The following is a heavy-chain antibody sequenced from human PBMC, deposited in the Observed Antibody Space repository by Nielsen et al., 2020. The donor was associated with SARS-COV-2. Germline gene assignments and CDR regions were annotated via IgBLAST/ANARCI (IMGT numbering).Heavy chain of an antibody. CDR2: ISYDGSNK. Sequence: GESLKISFAASGFTFSSYAMHWVRQAPGKGLEWVAVISYDGSNKYYADSVKGRFTISRDNSKNALYLQMNSLRAEDTAVYYCARDIHCSSTSCYGMDVWGQGTTVTVSS. D-gene: IGHD2-2*01. J-gene: IGHJ6*02. CDR1: GFTFSSYA. CDR3: ARDIHCSSTSCYGMDV. V-gene: IGHV3-30-3*01.